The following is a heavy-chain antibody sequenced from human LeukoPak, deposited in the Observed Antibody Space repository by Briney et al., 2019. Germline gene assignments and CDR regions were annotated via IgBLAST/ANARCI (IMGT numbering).Heavy chain of an antibody. CDR2: IRSKAYGGTT. CDR1: GFTFGDYA. CDR3: TRDVRVAVAGTLWGYYYYYMDV. D-gene: IGHD6-19*01. V-gene: IGHV3-49*03. Sequence: PGRSLRLSCTASGFTFGDYAMSWFRQAPGKGLEWVGFIRSKAYGGTTEYAASVKGRFTISRDDSKSIAYLQMNSLKTEDTAVYYCTRDVRVAVAGTLWGYYYYYMDVWGKGTTVTVSS. J-gene: IGHJ6*03.